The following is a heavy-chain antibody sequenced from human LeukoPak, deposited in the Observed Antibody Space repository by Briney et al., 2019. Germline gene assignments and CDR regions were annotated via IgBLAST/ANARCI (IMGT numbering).Heavy chain of an antibody. D-gene: IGHD3-22*01. Sequence: SVKVSCKASGGTFSSYAISWVRQAPAQGLEWMGRIIPIFGTANYAQKFQGRVTITTDESTSTAYMELSSLRSEDTAVYYCARDLIYYDSSGLTWGQGTLVTVSS. J-gene: IGHJ5*02. CDR2: IIPIFGTA. CDR1: GGTFSSYA. CDR3: ARDLIYYDSSGLT. V-gene: IGHV1-69*05.